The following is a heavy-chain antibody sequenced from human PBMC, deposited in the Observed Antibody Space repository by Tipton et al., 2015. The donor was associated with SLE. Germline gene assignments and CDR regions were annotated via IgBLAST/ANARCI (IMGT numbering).Heavy chain of an antibody. CDR1: GFTFSSYA. CDR3: ARTLLWTTDYYGMDV. CDR2: ISYDGSNK. Sequence: SLRLSCAASGFTFSSYAMHWVRQAPGKGLEWVAVISYDGSNKYYADSVKGRFTISRDNSKNTLYLQMNSLRAEDTAVYYCARTLLWTTDYYGMDVWGQGTTVTLSS. J-gene: IGHJ6*02. V-gene: IGHV3-30*04. D-gene: IGHD3-10*01.